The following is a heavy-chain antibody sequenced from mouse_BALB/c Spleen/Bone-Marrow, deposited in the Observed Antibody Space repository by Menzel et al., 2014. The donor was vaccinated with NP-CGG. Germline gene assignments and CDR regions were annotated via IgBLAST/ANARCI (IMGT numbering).Heavy chain of an antibody. D-gene: IGHD1-1*01. J-gene: IGHJ2*01. CDR3: ARDMGLLRFDY. CDR2: IRNKANGYTT. Sequence: EVMLVESGGGLVQPGGSLILSCATSGFTFXDYYMSWVRQPPGKALEWLAFIRNKANGYTTEYSASVKGRFTISRDNSQSILYLQMNTLRAEDSATYYCARDMGLLRFDYWGHGTTLTVSS. V-gene: IGHV7-3*02. CDR1: GFTFXDYY.